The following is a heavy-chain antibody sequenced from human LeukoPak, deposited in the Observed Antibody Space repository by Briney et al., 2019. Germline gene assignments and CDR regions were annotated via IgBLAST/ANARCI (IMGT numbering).Heavy chain of an antibody. V-gene: IGHV4-61*02. CDR1: GVSISSAAYY. CDR3: AREREGPYGYLDY. Sequence: PSETLSFTGTVSGVSISSAAYYWSWIRQPAGKGLEWIGRFYTSGNTNYNPSLKSRVTLSVDTSKNQFSLRLSSVTAADTAVYYCAREREGPYGYLDYWGQGTLIAVSS. CDR2: FYTSGNT. D-gene: IGHD4-17*01. J-gene: IGHJ4*02.